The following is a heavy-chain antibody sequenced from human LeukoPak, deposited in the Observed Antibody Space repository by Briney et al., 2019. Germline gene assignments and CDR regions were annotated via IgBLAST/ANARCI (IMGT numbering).Heavy chain of an antibody. Sequence: GGSLRLSCAASGFTFSSYDMHWVRQVTGKGLEWVSGIGTAGDTYFAGSVKGRFTISRENAKNSVYLQLNGLRAEDTAVYYCARDHGHGDYHFDYWGQGTLVTASS. CDR2: IGTAGDT. D-gene: IGHD4-17*01. V-gene: IGHV3-13*01. J-gene: IGHJ4*02. CDR3: ARDHGHGDYHFDY. CDR1: GFTFSSYD.